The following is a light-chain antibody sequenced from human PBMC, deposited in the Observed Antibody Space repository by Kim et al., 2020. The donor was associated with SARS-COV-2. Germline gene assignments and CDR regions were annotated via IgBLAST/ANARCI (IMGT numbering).Light chain of an antibody. V-gene: IGKV1-27*01. CDR2: AAS. CDR3: QKYNSAPGT. J-gene: IGKJ1*01. CDR1: QGISNY. Sequence: ASVGDRVTIACRTSQGISNYLAWYQQKPGKVPKLLIYAASTLQSGVPSRFSSSGSGTDFTLTISSLQPEDVATYYWQKYNSAPGTFGQGTKVDIK.